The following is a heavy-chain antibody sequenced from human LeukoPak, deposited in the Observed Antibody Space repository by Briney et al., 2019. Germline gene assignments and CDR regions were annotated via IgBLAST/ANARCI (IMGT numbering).Heavy chain of an antibody. J-gene: IGHJ4*02. CDR3: AKRYSSSGRWFDY. V-gene: IGHV3-48*01. Sequence: GGSLRLSCAASGFTFSSYSMNWVRQAPGKGLEWVSYISSSSSTIYYADSVKGRFTISRDNSKNTLSLQMNSLRAEDTAVYYCAKRYSSSGRWFDYWGQGTLVTVSS. D-gene: IGHD6-13*01. CDR2: ISSSSSTI. CDR1: GFTFSSYS.